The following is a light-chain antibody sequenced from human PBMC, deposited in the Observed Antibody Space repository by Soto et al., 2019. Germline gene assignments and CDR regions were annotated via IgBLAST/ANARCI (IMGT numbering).Light chain of an antibody. CDR2: GNT. V-gene: IGLV1-40*01. CDR1: SSNIGSTYD. J-gene: IGLJ1*01. Sequence: QSVLTQPPSVSGAPGQRVTISCTGGSSNIGSTYDVQWYQQLPGTAPKLLIHGNTDRPPGVPDRFSGSKSGTSASLAITGLQADDEADYYCQSYDDSLSVHYVFGTGTKVTVL. CDR3: QSYDDSLSVHYV.